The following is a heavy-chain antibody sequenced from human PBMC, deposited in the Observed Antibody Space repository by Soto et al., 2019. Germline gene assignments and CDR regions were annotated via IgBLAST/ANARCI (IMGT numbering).Heavy chain of an antibody. CDR3: ARFQGGSRYFDY. J-gene: IGHJ4*02. Sequence: SETLSLTCTVSGDSISSGDYYWSWIRQSPGKGLEFIGYIYYSGSTFYNPSLTSRVTISVDTSKNQFSLNLSSVTAADTAVYYCARFQGGSRYFDYWGQGTVVTVSS. CDR2: IYYSGST. V-gene: IGHV4-30-4*01. D-gene: IGHD3-9*01. CDR1: GDSISSGDYY.